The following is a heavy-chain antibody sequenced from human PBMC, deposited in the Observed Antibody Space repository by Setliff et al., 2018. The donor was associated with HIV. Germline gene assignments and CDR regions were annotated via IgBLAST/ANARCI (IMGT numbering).Heavy chain of an antibody. D-gene: IGHD3-22*01. J-gene: IGHJ2*01. CDR2: MSYNVST. CDR1: GGSTNSGGYY. Sequence: SETLSLTCTVSGGSTNSGGYYWSWIRQHPGKGLEWIGYMSYNVSTYYNPSLKSRITISVDTSKHQFSLKLTSVTAADTAVYYCARHPDSGFYYSPLLNNWYFDLWGPGTLVTVSS. V-gene: IGHV4-31*03. CDR3: ARHPDSGFYYSPLLNNWYFDL.